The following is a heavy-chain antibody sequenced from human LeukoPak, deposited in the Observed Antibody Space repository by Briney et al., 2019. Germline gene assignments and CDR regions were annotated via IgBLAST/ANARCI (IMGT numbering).Heavy chain of an antibody. V-gene: IGHV3-30*02. CDR1: GFTFSSYG. J-gene: IGHJ4*02. D-gene: IGHD6-6*01. CDR3: VRQYSSSSGMGSVFPYFDY. CDR2: IRYDGSNK. Sequence: GGSLRLSCAASGFTFSSYGMHWVRQAPGKGLEWVAFIRYDGSNKYYADSVKGRFTISRDNSKNTLYLQMNSLRAEVTAVYYCVRQYSSSSGMGSVFPYFDYWGQGTLVTVSS.